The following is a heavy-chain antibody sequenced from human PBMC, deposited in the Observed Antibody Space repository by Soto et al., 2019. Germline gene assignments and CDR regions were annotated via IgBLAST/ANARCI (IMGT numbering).Heavy chain of an antibody. D-gene: IGHD5-12*01. CDR3: ARPRGPRGYDLFDY. CDR2: ISPSSDSS. J-gene: IGHJ4*02. Sequence: EVQLVESGGGLVKPGGSVRLACAASGFPFSDYSWNWVRQTPGKGLEWVSSISPSSDSSYYADSVKGRFTISRDNAKNSLFLQMNSLRDEDTAVYYCARPRGPRGYDLFDYWGQGTLVIVSS. V-gene: IGHV3-21*02. CDR1: GFPFSDYS.